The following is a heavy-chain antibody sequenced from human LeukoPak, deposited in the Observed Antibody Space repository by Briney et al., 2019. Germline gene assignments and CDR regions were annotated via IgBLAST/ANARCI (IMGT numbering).Heavy chain of an antibody. Sequence: SQTLSLTCTVSGGSISSGDYYWSWIHQPPGKGLEWIGYIYYSGSTYYNPSLKSRVTISVDTSKNQFSLKLSSVTAADTAVYYCARSTIFGVVIYAFDIWGQGTMVTVSS. J-gene: IGHJ3*02. CDR1: GGSISSGDYY. D-gene: IGHD3-3*01. V-gene: IGHV4-30-4*08. CDR2: IYYSGST. CDR3: ARSTIFGVVIYAFDI.